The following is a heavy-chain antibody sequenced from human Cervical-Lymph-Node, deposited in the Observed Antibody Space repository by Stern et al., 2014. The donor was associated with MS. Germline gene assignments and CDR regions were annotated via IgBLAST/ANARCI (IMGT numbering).Heavy chain of an antibody. CDR1: GYSFTSYW. CDR2: LYPGDSDT. V-gene: IGHV5-51*01. J-gene: IGHJ6*02. CDR3: ARHDRWQQKNGMDV. D-gene: IGHD5-24*01. Sequence: EMQLVESGAEVKKPGESLKISCKGSGYSFTSYWIGWGRQMPGKGLAWVGVLYPGDSDTRYSPSFQGQVTISADKSISTAYLQWSSLKASDTAMYYCARHDRWQQKNGMDVWGQGTTVTVSS.